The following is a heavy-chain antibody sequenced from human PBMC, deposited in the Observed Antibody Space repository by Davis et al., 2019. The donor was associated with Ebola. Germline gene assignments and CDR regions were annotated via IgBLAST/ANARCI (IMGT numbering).Heavy chain of an antibody. J-gene: IGHJ4*02. V-gene: IGHV3-20*04. CDR1: GFTFDDYA. D-gene: IGHD5-18*01. Sequence: GGSLRLSCAASGFTFDDYAMTWVRQAPGKGLEWVSGINWNGGSTGYADSVKGRFTISRDNAKNTLYLQMNRLRPEDTAVYYCAKGLDRTMVIGGFDYWGQGTLVTVSS. CDR2: INWNGGST. CDR3: AKGLDRTMVIGGFDY.